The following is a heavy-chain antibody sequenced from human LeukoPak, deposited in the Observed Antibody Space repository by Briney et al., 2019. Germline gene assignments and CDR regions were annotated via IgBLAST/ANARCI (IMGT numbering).Heavy chain of an antibody. Sequence: ASVKVSCKASGYTFTSYGISWMRQAPGQGLEWMGWISAYNGNTNYAQKLQGRVTMTTDTSTSTAYMELRSLRSEDTTVYYCARDAYSSGWSHYYYGMDVWGQGTTVTVSS. V-gene: IGHV1-18*01. CDR2: ISAYNGNT. D-gene: IGHD6-19*01. J-gene: IGHJ6*02. CDR3: ARDAYSSGWSHYYYGMDV. CDR1: GYTFTSYG.